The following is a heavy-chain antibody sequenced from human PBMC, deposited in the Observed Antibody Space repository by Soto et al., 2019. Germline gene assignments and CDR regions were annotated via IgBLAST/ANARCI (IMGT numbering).Heavy chain of an antibody. V-gene: IGHV1-18*04. CDR3: ARMVRGSKIDYYYYMDV. CDR1: GYTFTNHG. Sequence: QVELVQSGVEVKKPGASVKVSCKASGYTFTNHGLSWVRQAPGQGLEWMGWISASNGDTNYAQKFLGRATVTTDTSTSTGYMELRSLKSEDTAVYYCARMVRGSKIDYYYYMDVWGKGTTVTVSS. J-gene: IGHJ6*03. CDR2: ISASNGDT. D-gene: IGHD3-10*01.